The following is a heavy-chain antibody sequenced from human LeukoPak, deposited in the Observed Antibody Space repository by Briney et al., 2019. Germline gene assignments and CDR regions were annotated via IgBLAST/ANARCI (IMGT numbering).Heavy chain of an antibody. D-gene: IGHD5-18*01. Sequence: SETLSLTCDVSGVSINTCCYYWTWIRQPPGKGLEWIGYKYYSGSTRYNSSLRSRLTTSLDTSKNQFSLGLTSVTAADTAVYYCARGRSYGFDFDSWGPGTLVIVSS. CDR2: KYYSGST. CDR3: ARGRSYGFDFDS. CDR1: GVSINTCCYY. V-gene: IGHV4-61*01. J-gene: IGHJ4*02.